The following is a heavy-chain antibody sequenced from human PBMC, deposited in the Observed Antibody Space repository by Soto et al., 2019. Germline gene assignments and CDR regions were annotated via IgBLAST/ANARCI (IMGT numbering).Heavy chain of an antibody. CDR2: IIPIFGTA. CDR3: ARCVVVVPAAIPNWFDP. CDR1: GGTFSSYA. D-gene: IGHD2-2*02. Sequence: QVQLVQSGAEVKKPGSSVKVSCKASGGTFSSYAIGWVRQAPGQGLEWMGGIIPIFGTANYAQKFQGRVTITADESTSTAYMELSSLRSEDTAVYYCARCVVVVPAAIPNWFDPWGQGTLVTVSS. J-gene: IGHJ5*02. V-gene: IGHV1-69*01.